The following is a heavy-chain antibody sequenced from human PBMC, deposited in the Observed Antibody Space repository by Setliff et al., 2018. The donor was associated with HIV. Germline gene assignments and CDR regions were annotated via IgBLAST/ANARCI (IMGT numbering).Heavy chain of an antibody. CDR3: ARPLTPSYNFWGDAFSI. Sequence: SETLSLTCTVSGASISSSSYYWGWIRQPPGKGLEWIGGFHYSGSTSYNPSLRSRVTISVDTSKNQFSLKLTSVTAADTAVYYCARPLTPSYNFWGDAFSIWGQGTMVTVSS. CDR2: FHYSGST. CDR1: GASISSSSYY. J-gene: IGHJ3*02. D-gene: IGHD3-3*01. V-gene: IGHV4-39*01.